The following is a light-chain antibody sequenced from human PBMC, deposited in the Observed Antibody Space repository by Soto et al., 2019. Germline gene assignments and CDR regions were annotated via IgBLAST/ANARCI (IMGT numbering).Light chain of an antibody. CDR3: CSYAGSDTFL. CDR1: SSDVGTYNL. J-gene: IGLJ2*01. CDR2: EVN. V-gene: IGLV2-23*02. Sequence: QSALTQPASVSGSPGQSITISCTGTSSDVGTYNLVSWHQRRPDKAPKLLIFEVNKRSSGVSNRFSGSKSGNTASLTISGLQAEDEADYYCCSYAGSDTFLFGGGTKLTVL.